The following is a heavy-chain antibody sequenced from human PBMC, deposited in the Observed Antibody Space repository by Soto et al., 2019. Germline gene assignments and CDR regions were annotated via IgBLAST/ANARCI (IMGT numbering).Heavy chain of an antibody. D-gene: IGHD2-2*01. CDR2: INPSGGST. Sequence: ASVKVSCKASGYTFTSYYMHWVRQAPGQGLEWMGIINPSGGSTSYAQKFQGRVTMTRDTSTSTVYMELSSLRSEDTAVYYCAREPYCSSTSCYPRYYFDYWGQGTLVTVSS. V-gene: IGHV1-46*01. J-gene: IGHJ4*02. CDR3: AREPYCSSTSCYPRYYFDY. CDR1: GYTFTSYY.